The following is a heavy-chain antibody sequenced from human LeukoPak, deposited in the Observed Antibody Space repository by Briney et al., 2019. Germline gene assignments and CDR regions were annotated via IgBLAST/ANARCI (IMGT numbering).Heavy chain of an antibody. CDR2: IFYSGST. CDR1: GGSISTSSYY. J-gene: IGHJ4*02. V-gene: IGHV4-39*07. D-gene: IGHD5-18*01. Sequence: SETLSLTCTVSGGSISTSSYYWGWVRQPPGKGLEWIGNIFYSGSTYYSPSLKSRVTISLDTSRNQFSLKLNSVTAADTAVYYCATLGYSYGTDYWGQGTLVTVSS. CDR3: ATLGYSYGTDY.